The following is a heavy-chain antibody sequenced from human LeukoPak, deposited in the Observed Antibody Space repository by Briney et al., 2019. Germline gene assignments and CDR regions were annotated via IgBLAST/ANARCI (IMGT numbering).Heavy chain of an antibody. V-gene: IGHV3-23*01. D-gene: IGHD3-22*01. Sequence: GGSLRLSCAASGFTFSSYAMSWVRQAPGKGLEWVSIISGSGASTYYAESVKGRFTISRDNSKNTLYLQMNSLRAEDTAVYYCAKDLLNSSGYNYFDYWGRGTLVTVSS. CDR1: GFTFSSYA. J-gene: IGHJ4*02. CDR3: AKDLLNSSGYNYFDY. CDR2: ISGSGAST.